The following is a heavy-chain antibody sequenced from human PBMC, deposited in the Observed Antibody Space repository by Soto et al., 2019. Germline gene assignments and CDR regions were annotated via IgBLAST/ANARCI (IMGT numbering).Heavy chain of an antibody. Sequence: ASVKVSCKTSGDTFSSYAISWVRQAPGQGLEWMGGIIPILGTPSYAQKFQGRVTITADKSTSTAYMELSSLRSEDTAVYYCARERSRYDRSGYYRPDYWGQGTLVTVSS. CDR2: IIPILGTP. J-gene: IGHJ4*02. D-gene: IGHD3-22*01. CDR1: GDTFSSYA. V-gene: IGHV1-69*10. CDR3: ARERSRYDRSGYYRPDY.